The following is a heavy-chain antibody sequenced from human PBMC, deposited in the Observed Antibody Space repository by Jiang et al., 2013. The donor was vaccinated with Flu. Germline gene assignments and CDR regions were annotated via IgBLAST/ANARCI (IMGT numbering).Heavy chain of an antibody. CDR2: IIPIFGTP. CDR3: ARGPDSSAYYYFY. D-gene: IGHD3-22*01. V-gene: IGHV1-69*06. J-gene: IGHJ4*02. Sequence: SGAEVKKPGSSVKVSCKASGGTFTISAISWVRQAPGQGLEWLGGIIPIFGTPNYAQKFQGRVTITADRSTSTVYMALSSLRSEDTAVYYCARGPDSSAYYYFYXGQGTLVTVSS. CDR1: GGTFTISA.